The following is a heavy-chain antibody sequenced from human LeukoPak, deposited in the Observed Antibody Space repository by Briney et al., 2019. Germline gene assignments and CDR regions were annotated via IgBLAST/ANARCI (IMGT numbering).Heavy chain of an antibody. J-gene: IGHJ4*02. CDR3: AKQSSRRLGFFDY. CDR1: GFTLISYA. Sequence: GGSLRHSCAASGFTLISYAMSGLGHPPAKGVEWVSAISDSGGSTYYEDSVKGRFNISRDNSKNTLYLQMNSLRAEDTAVYYCAKQSSRRLGFFDYWGQGTLVTVSS. D-gene: IGHD6-13*01. V-gene: IGHV3-23*01. CDR2: ISDSGGST.